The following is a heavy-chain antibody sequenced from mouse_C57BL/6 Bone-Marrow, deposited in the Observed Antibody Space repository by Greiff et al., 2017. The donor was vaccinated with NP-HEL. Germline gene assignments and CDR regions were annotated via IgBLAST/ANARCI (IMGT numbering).Heavy chain of an antibody. CDR2: ISSGSSTI. CDR3: AKLGRRYFDV. CDR1: GFTFSDYG. V-gene: IGHV5-17*01. Sequence: DVKLVESGGGLVKPGGSLKLSCAASGFTFSDYGMHWVRQAPEKGLEWVAYISSGSSTIYYADTVKGRFTISRDNAKNTLFLQMTSLRSEDTAMYYCAKLGRRYFDVWGTGTTVTVSS. D-gene: IGHD4-1*01. J-gene: IGHJ1*03.